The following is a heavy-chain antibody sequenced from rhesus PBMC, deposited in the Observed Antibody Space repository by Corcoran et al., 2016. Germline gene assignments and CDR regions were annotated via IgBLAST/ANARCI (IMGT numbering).Heavy chain of an antibody. CDR1: GGSISGYY. V-gene: IGHV4-81*01. Sequence: QVQLQESGPGLVKPSETLSLTCAVSGGSISGYYWSWIRQPPGKGLEWFGNIDCNIARTNYTPSLNIRVPISKVASKNQFSLTLSSVTAADTAVYYCARGWGDYFDYWGQGVLVTVSS. CDR2: IDCNIART. J-gene: IGHJ4*01. CDR3: ARGWGDYFDY. D-gene: IGHD3-34*01.